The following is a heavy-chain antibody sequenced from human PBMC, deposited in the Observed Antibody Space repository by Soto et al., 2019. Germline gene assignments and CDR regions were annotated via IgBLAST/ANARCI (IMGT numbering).Heavy chain of an antibody. CDR1: GFTFSSYA. CDR2: ISYDGSNK. CDR3: ARDTWADGSGGFDY. D-gene: IGHD3-10*01. V-gene: IGHV3-30-3*01. Sequence: GGSLRLSCAASGFTFSSYAMHWVRQAPGKGLEWVAVISYDGSNKYYADSVKGRFTISRDNSKNTLYLQMNSLRAEDTAVYYCARDTWADGSGGFDYWGQGTLVTVSS. J-gene: IGHJ4*02.